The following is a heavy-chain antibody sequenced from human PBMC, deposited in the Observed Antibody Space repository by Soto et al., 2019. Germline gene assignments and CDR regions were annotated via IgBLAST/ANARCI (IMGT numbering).Heavy chain of an antibody. CDR3: ARRGTTVTTGEYFDD. Sequence: EVPLLDSGGGLVQPGGSLRLSCAASGFTFSDYAMSWVRQAPGKGLEWVSAIRGSDGNRDYADAVKGRFTISRDNSKDTLYLQRNGLRAEDPALYYCARRGTTVTTGEYFDDWGRGSLVTACS. V-gene: IGHV3-23*01. CDR1: GFTFSDYA. J-gene: IGHJ4*02. CDR2: IRGSDGNR. D-gene: IGHD4-17*01.